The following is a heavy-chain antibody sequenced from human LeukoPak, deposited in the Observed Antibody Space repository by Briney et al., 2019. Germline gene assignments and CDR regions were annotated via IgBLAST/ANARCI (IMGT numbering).Heavy chain of an antibody. CDR3: AREPRYIAAAGTVY. CDR2: IYYSGST. CDR1: GGSISSGGYY. D-gene: IGHD6-13*01. Sequence: SETLSLTCTVSGGSISSGGYYWSWLRQHPGKGLGWIGYIYYSGSTYYNPPLKSRVTISVDTSKNQFSLKLSSVTAADTAVYYCAREPRYIAAAGTVYWGQGTLVTVSS. J-gene: IGHJ4*02. V-gene: IGHV4-31*03.